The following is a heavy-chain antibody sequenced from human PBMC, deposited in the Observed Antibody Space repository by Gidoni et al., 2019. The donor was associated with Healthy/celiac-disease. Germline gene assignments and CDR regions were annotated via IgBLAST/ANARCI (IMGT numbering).Heavy chain of an antibody. CDR2: IIPIFGTA. D-gene: IGHD3-22*01. CDR3: ARVRWPYYYDSSGYYYAYYYGMDV. CDR1: GGTFRSDA. Sequence: QVQLVQSGAEVKKPGSSVKVSCKASGGTFRSDAISWVRQAPGQGLEWMGGIIPIFGTANYAQKFQGRVTITAGEATSTAYMELSSLRSEDTAVYYCARVRWPYYYDSSGYYYAYYYGMDVWGQGTTVTVSS. V-gene: IGHV1-69*01. J-gene: IGHJ6*02.